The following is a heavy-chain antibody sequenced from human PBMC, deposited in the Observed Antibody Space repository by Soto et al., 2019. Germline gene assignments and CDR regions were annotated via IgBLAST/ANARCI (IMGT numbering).Heavy chain of an antibody. CDR1: GFTFSSYS. CDR2: ISSSSSTI. V-gene: IGHV3-48*01. D-gene: IGHD3-16*01. J-gene: IGHJ5*02. CDR3: ARNPELIAERGWLAP. Sequence: EVQLVESGGGLVQPGGSLRLSCAASGFTFSSYSLNWVRQAPGKGLEWVSYISSSSSTIYYADSVKGRFTISRDNAKNSLYLTMNTLPAEDTAVYYLARNPELIAERGWLAPWCQGNL.